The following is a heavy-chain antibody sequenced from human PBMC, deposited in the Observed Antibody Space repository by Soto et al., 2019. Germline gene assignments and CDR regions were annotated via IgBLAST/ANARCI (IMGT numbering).Heavy chain of an antibody. J-gene: IGHJ4*02. V-gene: IGHV3-33*01. CDR3: ARAGGTTVTGLWHFDS. D-gene: IGHD4-17*01. CDR2: IWYDGTQK. CDR1: GFTFNTYS. Sequence: GGSLRLSCAASGFTFNTYSMHWVRQPPGKGLEWLAAIWYDGTQKYYADSVKGRFIISRDNSKKTLYLEMNSLRAEDTAVYYCARAGGTTVTGLWHFDSWGQGTLVTVSS.